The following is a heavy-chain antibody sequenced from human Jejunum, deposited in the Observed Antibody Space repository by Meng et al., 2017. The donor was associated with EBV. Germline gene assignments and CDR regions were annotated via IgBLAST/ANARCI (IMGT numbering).Heavy chain of an antibody. CDR3: ARLGGYASGTYYPIDP. CDR2: INHGGGA. Sequence: QGPLQQWGSGLLRPSETLSLTCAVDGGSFSDYYGTGIRQPPGKGLEWIGEINHGGGAIYNPSLKSRVTISVDTSKNQFSLKLSSVTAADTAVYYCARLGGYASGTYYPIDPWGQGTLVTVSS. J-gene: IGHJ5*02. V-gene: IGHV4-34*01. D-gene: IGHD3-10*01. CDR1: GGSFSDYY.